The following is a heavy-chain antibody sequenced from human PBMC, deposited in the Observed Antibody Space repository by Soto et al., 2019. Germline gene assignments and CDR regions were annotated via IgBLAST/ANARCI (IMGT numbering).Heavy chain of an antibody. V-gene: IGHV3-23*01. CDR3: AKSGPTNYFDH. J-gene: IGHJ4*02. CDR2: LSGGGAFT. CDR1: VFTFGTYA. Sequence: GGSLRLSCTASVFTFGTYAMNWVRQAPGKGLEWVSGLSGGGAFTYYADSVKGRFTISRDDSKNTLYLQMNSLRVDDTAVYYCAKSGPTNYFDHWGQGTPVTVSS.